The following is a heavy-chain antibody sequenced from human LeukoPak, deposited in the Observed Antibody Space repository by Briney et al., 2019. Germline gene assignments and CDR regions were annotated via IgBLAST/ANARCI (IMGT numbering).Heavy chain of an antibody. J-gene: IGHJ3*02. CDR2: ISYDGSNK. Sequence: PGRSLRLSCAASGFTFSSYAMHWVRQAPGKGLEWVAVISYDGSNKYYADSVKGRFTISRDNSKNTLYLQMNSLRAEDTAVYYCARDLRIAAAGTARADAFDIWGQGTMVTVSS. V-gene: IGHV3-30*14. CDR3: ARDLRIAAAGTARADAFDI. CDR1: GFTFSSYA. D-gene: IGHD6-13*01.